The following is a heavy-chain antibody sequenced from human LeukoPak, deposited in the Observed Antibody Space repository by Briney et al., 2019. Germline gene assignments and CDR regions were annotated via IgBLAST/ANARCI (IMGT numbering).Heavy chain of an antibody. CDR2: INPRGGST. D-gene: IGHD6-25*01. CDR1: GGTFSSYA. V-gene: IGHV1-46*01. CDR3: ARVGSAAATADY. Sequence: ASVKVSCKASGGTFSSYAISWVRQAPGQGPEWMGIINPRGGSTHYAQKFQGRITMTSDTSTSTVYMELNSLRSDDTAVYFCARVGSAAATADYWGQGTLVTVSS. J-gene: IGHJ4*02.